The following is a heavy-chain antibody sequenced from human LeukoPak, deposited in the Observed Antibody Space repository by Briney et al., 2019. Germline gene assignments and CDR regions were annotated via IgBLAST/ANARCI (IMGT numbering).Heavy chain of an antibody. D-gene: IGHD3-3*01. V-gene: IGHV1-2*02. Sequence: ASVKVSCKASGYTFIGYYMHWVRQAPGQGLEGMGWININSGGTNYAQKFQGRVTMTRDTSISTAYMELTSLRSDDTAVYYCARFEGDYYHYCYYGMDVWGQGTTVTVSS. CDR3: ARFEGDYYHYCYYGMDV. CDR1: GYTFIGYY. CDR2: ININSGGT. J-gene: IGHJ6*02.